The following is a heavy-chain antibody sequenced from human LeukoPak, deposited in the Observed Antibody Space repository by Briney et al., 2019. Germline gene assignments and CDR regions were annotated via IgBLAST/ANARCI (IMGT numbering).Heavy chain of an antibody. Sequence: ASVKVSCKASGYTFTSYYMHWVRQAPGQGLEWMGIINPSGGSTSYAQKFQGRVTMTRDTSTSTAYMELSSLRSEDTAVYYCATWRLRGDPKSYFDYWGQGTLVTVSS. CDR2: INPSGGST. CDR3: ATWRLRGDPKSYFDY. J-gene: IGHJ4*02. V-gene: IGHV1-46*01. D-gene: IGHD3-10*01. CDR1: GYTFTSYY.